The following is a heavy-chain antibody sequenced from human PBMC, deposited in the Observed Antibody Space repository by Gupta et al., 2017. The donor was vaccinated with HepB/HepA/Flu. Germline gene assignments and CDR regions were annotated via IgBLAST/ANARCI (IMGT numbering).Heavy chain of an antibody. CDR2: IYHSGNT. CDR1: GSPFSNTNW. D-gene: IGHD5-12*01. V-gene: IGHV4-4*02. Sequence: QVQLQESGPGLVEPSGTLSLTCAVSGSPFSNTNWWNWVRQPPGKGLEWIGEIYHSGNTNYNPSLKSRVTMSVDKSKNQFSLKLSSVTAADTAVYYCARDLEYSRSPGIVATPGGYWGQGTLVTVSS. CDR3: ARDLEYSRSPGIVATPGGY. J-gene: IGHJ4*02.